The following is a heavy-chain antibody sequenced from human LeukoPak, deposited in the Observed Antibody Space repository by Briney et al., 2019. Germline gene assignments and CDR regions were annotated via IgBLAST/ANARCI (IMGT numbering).Heavy chain of an antibody. D-gene: IGHD5-24*01. CDR3: ARDPRWLQLQGLDY. Sequence: GGSLRLSCEGSGFTFSNYGIHWVRQPPGKGLEYVSAISTNGDSTYYAGSVKGRFTISRDNSKNTLYLQMGSLTTEDMAVYYCARDPRWLQLQGLDYWGRGALVIVSS. J-gene: IGHJ4*02. V-gene: IGHV3-64*02. CDR2: ISTNGDST. CDR1: GFTFSNYG.